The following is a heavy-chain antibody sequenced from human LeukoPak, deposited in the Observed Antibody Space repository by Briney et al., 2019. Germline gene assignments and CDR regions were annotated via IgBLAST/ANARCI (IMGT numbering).Heavy chain of an antibody. J-gene: IGHJ6*03. Sequence: SVKVSCKAPGGTFGSYAISWVRQAPGQGLEWMGGIIPIFGTANYAQKFQGRVTITADKSTSTAYMELSSLRSEDTAVYYCARHAAAGTYYYYMDVWGKGTTVTVSS. V-gene: IGHV1-69*06. D-gene: IGHD6-13*01. CDR2: IIPIFGTA. CDR1: GGTFGSYA. CDR3: ARHAAAGTYYYYMDV.